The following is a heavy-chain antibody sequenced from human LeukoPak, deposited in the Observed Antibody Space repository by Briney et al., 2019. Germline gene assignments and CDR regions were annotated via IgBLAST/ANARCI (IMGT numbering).Heavy chain of an antibody. D-gene: IGHD5-18*01. CDR3: ARDRGYSYGYYYYYGMDV. J-gene: IGHJ6*02. Sequence: GASVKVSCKASGYTFTGYYMRWVRQAPGQGLEWMGRINPNSGGTNYAQKFQGRVTMTRDTSISTAYMELSRLRSDDTAVYYCARDRGYSYGYYYYYGMDVWGQGTTVTVSS. CDR1: GYTFTGYY. V-gene: IGHV1-2*06. CDR2: INPNSGGT.